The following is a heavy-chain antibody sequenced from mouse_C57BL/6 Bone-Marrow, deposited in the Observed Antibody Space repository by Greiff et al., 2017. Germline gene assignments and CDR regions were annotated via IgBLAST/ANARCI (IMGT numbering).Heavy chain of an antibody. V-gene: IGHV5-2*01. J-gene: IGHJ1*03. Sequence: EVQRVESGGGLVQPGASLKLSCESYEYEFPSHDMSWVRKTPEKRLELVAAINSDGGSTYYPDTMERRFIISRDNTKKTPYLQMSSLRSEDTALYCCARRQGDGYCWYFDVWGTGTTVTVSS. CDR3: ARRQGDGYCWYFDV. CDR1: EYEFPSHD. D-gene: IGHD2-3*01. CDR2: INSDGGST.